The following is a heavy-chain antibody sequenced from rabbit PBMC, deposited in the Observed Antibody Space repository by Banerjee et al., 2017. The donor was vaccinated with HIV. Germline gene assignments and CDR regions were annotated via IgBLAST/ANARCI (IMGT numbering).Heavy chain of an antibody. J-gene: IGHJ6*01. CDR3: ASSVGYNYASFGL. D-gene: IGHD6-1*01. CDR2: IDGGRSDST. V-gene: IGHV1S45*01. CDR1: GLDLSNRYW. Sequence: QEQLVESGGDLVQPEGSLTLTCKASGLDLSNRYWICWVRQAPGKGLEWIACIDGGRSDSTYYANWAKGRLTISKTSSTTVTLEMTSLTAADTATYFCASSVGYNYASFGLWGPGTLVTVS.